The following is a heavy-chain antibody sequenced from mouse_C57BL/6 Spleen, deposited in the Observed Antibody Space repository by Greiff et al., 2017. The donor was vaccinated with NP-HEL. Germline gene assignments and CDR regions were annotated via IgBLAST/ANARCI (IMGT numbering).Heavy chain of an antibody. CDR1: GYTFTDYN. CDR2: INPNNGGT. CDR3: AKSVYYGNYVFDV. D-gene: IGHD2-1*01. Sequence: VQLKQSGPELVKPGASVKMSCKASGYTFTDYNMHWVKQSHGKSLEWIGYINPNNGGTSYNQKFKGKATLTVNQSSSTAYMELRSLTSEDSAVYDCAKSVYYGNYVFDVWGTGTTVTVSS. J-gene: IGHJ1*03. V-gene: IGHV1-22*01.